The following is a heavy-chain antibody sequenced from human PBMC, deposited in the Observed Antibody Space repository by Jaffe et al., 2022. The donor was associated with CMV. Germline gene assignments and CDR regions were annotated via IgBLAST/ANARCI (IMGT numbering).Heavy chain of an antibody. D-gene: IGHD2-15*01. Sequence: QVQLQQWGAGLLNPSETLSLTCAVFGGSFSGYYWTWIRQPPGKGLEWIGEINHSGSTNYNPSLKSRVTISVDTSKNQVSLKLSSVTAADTAVFYCARGPSMDGGHGPSPAFDMWGQGTMVTVSS. V-gene: IGHV4-34*01. J-gene: IGHJ3*02. CDR1: GGSFSGYY. CDR2: INHSGST. CDR3: ARGPSMDGGHGPSPAFDM.